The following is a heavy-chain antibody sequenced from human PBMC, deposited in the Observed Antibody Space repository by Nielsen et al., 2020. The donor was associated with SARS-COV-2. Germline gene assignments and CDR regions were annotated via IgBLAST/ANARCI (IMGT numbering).Heavy chain of an antibody. V-gene: IGHV3-23*01. CDR2: IKTNGGIT. CDR1: GFTFSDYA. CDR3: ARGSNYGYNWFDP. Sequence: GESLKISCAASGFTFSDYAMAWVRQAPGKGLEWVSVIKTNGGITYYADSVKGRCTISRDNSKNTLYLQMNSLRAEDTAVYYCARGSNYGYNWFDPWGQGTLVTVSS. J-gene: IGHJ5*02. D-gene: IGHD3-10*01.